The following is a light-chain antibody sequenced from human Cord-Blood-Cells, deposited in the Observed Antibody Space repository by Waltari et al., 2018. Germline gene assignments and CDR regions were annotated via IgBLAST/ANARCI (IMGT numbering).Light chain of an antibody. CDR1: QGISRY. CDR3: QQLNSYP. J-gene: IGKJ3*01. Sequence: DIQLTQSPSFLSASVGDRVTITCRASQGISRYLAWYQQKPGKAPKLLIYAASTVQSGVASRFSCSGSGTEVTLTISSLQPEYFATYYCQQLNSYPFGPGTKVDIK. CDR2: AAS. V-gene: IGKV1-9*01.